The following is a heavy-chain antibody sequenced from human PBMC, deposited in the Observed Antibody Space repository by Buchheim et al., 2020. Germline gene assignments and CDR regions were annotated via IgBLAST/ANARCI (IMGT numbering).Heavy chain of an antibody. V-gene: IGHV3-11*01. CDR2: ISDSSI. CDR1: GFTFNDFH. Sequence: QVQLVESGGGLVKPGGSLRLSCATSGFTFNDFHMSWIRQAPGKGLEWISYISDSSIYYSDSVSGRFTISRDNAKSSLYLQMHNLRAEDTAVYYCAIHAREQLWTFRFDPWGQGT. D-gene: IGHD1/OR15-1a*01. J-gene: IGHJ5*02. CDR3: AIHAREQLWTFRFDP.